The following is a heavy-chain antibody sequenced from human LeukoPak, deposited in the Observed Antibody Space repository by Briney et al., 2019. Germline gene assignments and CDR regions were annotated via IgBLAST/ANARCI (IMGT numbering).Heavy chain of an antibody. J-gene: IGHJ4*02. D-gene: IGHD3-10*01. CDR3: ARAITMVRGVIIPLGVY. CDR1: GGTFSSYA. V-gene: IGHV1-69*13. Sequence: SSVRVSCKASGGTFSSYAISWVRQAPGQGFEWMGGIIPIFGTANYAQKFQGRVTITADESTSTAYMELSSLRSEDTAVYYCARAITMVRGVIIPLGVYWGQGTLVTVSS. CDR2: IIPIFGTA.